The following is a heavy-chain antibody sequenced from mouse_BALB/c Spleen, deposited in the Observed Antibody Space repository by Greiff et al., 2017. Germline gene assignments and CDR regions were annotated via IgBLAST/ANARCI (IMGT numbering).Heavy chain of an antibody. J-gene: IGHJ2*01. V-gene: IGHV5-9-3*01. Sequence: EVQLMESGGGLVKPGGSLKLSCAASGFTFSSYAMSWVRQTPEKRLEWVATISSGGSYTYYPDSVKGRFTISRDNAKNTLYLQMSSLRSEDTAMYYCARHTGSSYYYFDYWGQGTTLTVSS. D-gene: IGHD1-1*01. CDR2: ISSGGSYT. CDR3: ARHTGSSYYYFDY. CDR1: GFTFSSYA.